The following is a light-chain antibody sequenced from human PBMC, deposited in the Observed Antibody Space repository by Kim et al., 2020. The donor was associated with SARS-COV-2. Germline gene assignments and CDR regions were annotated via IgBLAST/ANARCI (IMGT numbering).Light chain of an antibody. CDR2: DVT. J-gene: IGLJ3*02. V-gene: IGLV2-14*03. CDR3: SSYTRSTTWV. CDR1: TADIGGYNS. Sequence: QSALTQPASVSGSPGQSISISCSGTTADIGGYNSVAWYQHHPGKAPHLIIFDVTYRPSGVSTRFSGAKSGNTASLTISELHPEDEADYYCSSYTRSTTWVFGGGTKPTVL.